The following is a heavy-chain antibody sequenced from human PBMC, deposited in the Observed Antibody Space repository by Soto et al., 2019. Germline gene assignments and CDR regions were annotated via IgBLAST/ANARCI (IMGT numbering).Heavy chain of an antibody. Sequence: GGSLRLSCAASGFTFSNAWMNWVRQAPGKGLEWVGRIKSKTDGGTTDYAAPVKGRFTISRDDSKNTLYLQMNSLKTEDTAVYYCRRIAVAGNNWFEPWGQGTLVTVSS. J-gene: IGHJ5*02. CDR3: RRIAVAGNNWFEP. V-gene: IGHV3-15*07. CDR2: IKSKTDGGTT. CDR1: GFTFSNAW. D-gene: IGHD6-19*01.